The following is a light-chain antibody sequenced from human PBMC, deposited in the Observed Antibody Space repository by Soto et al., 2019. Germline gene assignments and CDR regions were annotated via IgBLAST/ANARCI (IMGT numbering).Light chain of an antibody. CDR1: QGIRTY. CDR3: QQLNSYPLT. Sequence: DIKLTQSPSFLSASVGDRVTITCRASQGIRTYLAWYQQKPGKAPNHLVYAASTFQSGVPSWFSSSGSGTEFTLTISSLQPEDFASYFRQQLNSYPLTFGRGTRLE. V-gene: IGKV1-9*01. J-gene: IGKJ4*01. CDR2: AAS.